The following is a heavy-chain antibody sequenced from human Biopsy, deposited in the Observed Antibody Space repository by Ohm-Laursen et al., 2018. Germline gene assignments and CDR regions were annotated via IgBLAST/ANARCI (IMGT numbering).Heavy chain of an antibody. D-gene: IGHD3-10*01. J-gene: IGHJ5*02. V-gene: IGHV1-2*06. CDR3: ARGGVVPTVTRFDP. Sequence: ASVKVSCKASGYTFTGYYIHWVRQAPGQGLGWMGRITPNSGATKYAQKFQGRVTMSRDTSITTVYLELNTLRSDDTAVYYCARGGVVPTVTRFDPWGQGTQVTVSS. CDR2: ITPNSGAT. CDR1: GYTFTGYY.